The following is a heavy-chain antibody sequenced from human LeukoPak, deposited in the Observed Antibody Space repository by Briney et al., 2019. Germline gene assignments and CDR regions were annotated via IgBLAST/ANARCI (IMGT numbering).Heavy chain of an antibody. V-gene: IGHV3-21*01. CDR1: GFTFSSYS. CDR3: ARGGYDILTGYFEFDP. CDR2: ISSSSSYI. D-gene: IGHD3-9*01. J-gene: IGHJ5*02. Sequence: GGSLRLSCAASGFTFSSYSMNWVRQAPGKGLEWVSSISSSSSYIYYADSVKGRFTISRDNAKNSLYLQMNSLRAEDTAVYYCARGGYDILTGYFEFDPWGQGTLVTVSS.